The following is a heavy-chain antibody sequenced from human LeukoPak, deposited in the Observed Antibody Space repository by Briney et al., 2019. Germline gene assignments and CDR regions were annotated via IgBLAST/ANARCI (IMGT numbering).Heavy chain of an antibody. D-gene: IGHD4-17*01. CDR2: ISYDGSNK. J-gene: IGHJ4*02. Sequence: GRSLRLSCAASGFTFSSYAMHWVRQAPGKGLEWVAVISYDGSNKYYADSVKGRFTISRDNAKNSLYLQMNSLRAEDTAVYYCVRDLYGDYRPREGYSFDYWGQGTLVTVSS. CDR1: GFTFSSYA. V-gene: IGHV3-30-3*01. CDR3: VRDLYGDYRPREGYSFDY.